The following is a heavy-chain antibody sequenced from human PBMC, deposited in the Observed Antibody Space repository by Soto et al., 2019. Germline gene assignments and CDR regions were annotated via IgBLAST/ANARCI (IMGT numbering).Heavy chain of an antibody. V-gene: IGHV1-3*01. Sequence: ASVKVSCKASGYTFTVYYMHWVRQAPGQGLEWMGWINAGNGNTKYSQKFQGRVTITRDTSASTAYMELSSLRSEDTAVYYCARGPLLWGDVWGQGTTVTVSS. CDR3: ARGPLLWGDV. J-gene: IGHJ6*02. CDR1: GYTFTVYY. D-gene: IGHD3-10*01. CDR2: INAGNGNT.